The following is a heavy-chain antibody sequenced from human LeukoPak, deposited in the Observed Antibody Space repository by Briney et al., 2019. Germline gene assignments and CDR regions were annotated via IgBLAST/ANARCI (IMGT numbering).Heavy chain of an antibody. Sequence: SVKVSRKASGGTFSSYAISWVRQAPGQGLEWMGGIIPIFGTANYAQKFQGRVTITADESTSTAYMELSSLRSEDTAVCYCARGSLSRITMIVVVIGAFDIWGQGTMVTVSS. CDR1: GGTFSSYA. CDR3: ARGSLSRITMIVVVIGAFDI. J-gene: IGHJ3*02. D-gene: IGHD3-22*01. CDR2: IIPIFGTA. V-gene: IGHV1-69*13.